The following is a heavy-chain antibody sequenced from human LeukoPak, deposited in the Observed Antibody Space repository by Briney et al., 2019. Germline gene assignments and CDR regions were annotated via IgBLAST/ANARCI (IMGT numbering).Heavy chain of an antibody. D-gene: IGHD3-22*01. CDR2: IYYSGGA. Sequence: SSETLSLTCTVSGGSISSGDYYWSWIRQPPGKGLEWIGYIYYSGGADYNPSLKSRLSISVDTSKNLFPLKLSSVTAADTAVYYCARIYDSSGYFHFDIWGQGTMVTVSS. CDR1: GGSISSGDYY. V-gene: IGHV4-30-4*01. J-gene: IGHJ3*02. CDR3: ARIYDSSGYFHFDI.